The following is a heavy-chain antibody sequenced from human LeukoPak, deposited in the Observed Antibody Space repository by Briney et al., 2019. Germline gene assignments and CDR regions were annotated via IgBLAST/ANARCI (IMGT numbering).Heavy chain of an antibody. D-gene: IGHD3-16*02. CDR2: INPSGSST. J-gene: IGHJ5*02. CDR3: ARDNSVGDIAWWFDP. CDR1: GYTFTSHY. V-gene: IGHV1-46*01. Sequence: ASVSVSCKASGYTFTSHYMHWVRQAPGQGLEWMGLINPSGSSTLYAQKFQGRVTMTRDMSTTTDYMELSSLRSEDTAVYYCARDNSVGDIAWWFDPWGQGTLVTVSS.